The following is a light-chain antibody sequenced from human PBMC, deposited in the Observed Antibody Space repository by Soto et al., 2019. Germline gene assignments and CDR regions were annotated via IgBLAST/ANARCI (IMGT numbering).Light chain of an antibody. J-gene: IGLJ2*01. V-gene: IGLV2-14*01. CDR2: AVS. CDR1: SSDVGGYNH. CDR3: CSYTSLSTVV. Sequence: QSALTQPASVSGSPGQSITISCTGTSSDVGGYNHVSWYQHSPGKAPKLILFAVSDRPSGVSHRFSGSKSGNTASLTISWLQADDEADYYCCSYTSLSTVVFGGGTKVTVL.